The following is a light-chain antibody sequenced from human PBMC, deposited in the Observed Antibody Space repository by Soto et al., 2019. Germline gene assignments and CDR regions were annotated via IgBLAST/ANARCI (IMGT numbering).Light chain of an antibody. V-gene: IGKV1-39*01. CDR3: QQSYSTPSWT. J-gene: IGKJ2*02. CDR1: QSISSY. Sequence: DIQMTQSPSSLSASVGDRVTITCRASQSISSYLNWYQQKPGKAPKLLIYAASSLQSGVPSRFNGSGSATYFTLTISSLQPEDFATYYCQQSYSTPSWTYGQGTKLEIK. CDR2: AAS.